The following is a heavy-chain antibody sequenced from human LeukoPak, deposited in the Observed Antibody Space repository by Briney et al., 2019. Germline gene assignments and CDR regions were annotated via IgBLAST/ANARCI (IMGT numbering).Heavy chain of an antibody. Sequence: PSETLSLTCAVYGGSFSGYYWSWIRQPPGKGLEWIGEINHSGSTNYNPSLKSRVTISVGTSKNQFSLKLSSVTAADTAVYYCARPYYYDSSGYLDYWGQGTLVTVSS. J-gene: IGHJ4*02. D-gene: IGHD3-22*01. CDR3: ARPYYYDSSGYLDY. V-gene: IGHV4-34*01. CDR2: INHSGST. CDR1: GGSFSGYY.